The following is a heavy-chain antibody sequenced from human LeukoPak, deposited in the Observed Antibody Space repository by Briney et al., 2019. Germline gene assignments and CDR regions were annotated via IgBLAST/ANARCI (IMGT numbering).Heavy chain of an antibody. CDR3: ARGTTSGWYLGPVY. CDR2: IYYSGST. J-gene: IGHJ4*02. Sequence: SGTLSLTCTVSGGSISSSSYYWGWIRQPPGKGLEWIGSIYYSGSTYYNPSLKSRVTISVDTSKNQFSLKLSSVTAADTAVYYCARGTTSGWYLGPVYWGQGTLVTVSS. V-gene: IGHV4-39*07. CDR1: GGSISSSSYY. D-gene: IGHD6-19*01.